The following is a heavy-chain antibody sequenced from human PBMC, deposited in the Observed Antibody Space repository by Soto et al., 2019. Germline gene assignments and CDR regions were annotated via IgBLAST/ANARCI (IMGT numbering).Heavy chain of an antibody. D-gene: IGHD1-1*01. V-gene: IGHV4-34*01. Sequence: QVQLQQWGAGLVKPSETLSLSCAVYGQSFSGHSWAWIRQPPGKGLEWIGGINESGSTYYNPSLKSRVPISTDTSKNQFSLKPSSVSAADTAAYFCARGSGIVALPGELEDVKYDYWGQGTLVNVSS. CDR3: ARGSGIVALPGELEDVKYDY. J-gene: IGHJ4*02. CDR1: GQSFSGHS. CDR2: INESGST.